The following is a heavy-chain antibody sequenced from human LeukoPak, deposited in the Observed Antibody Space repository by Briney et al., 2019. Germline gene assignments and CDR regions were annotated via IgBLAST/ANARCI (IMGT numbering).Heavy chain of an antibody. Sequence: ASVKVSCKASGYTFTGYYMHWVRQAPGQRLEWMGWMHPDSGGTKCAQKFQGRLTMTRDTSISTGYMELTRLRSDDTAIYYCARFGTDALDIWGQGTMVTVSS. CDR1: GYTFTGYY. J-gene: IGHJ3*02. V-gene: IGHV1-2*02. CDR3: ARFGTDALDI. CDR2: MHPDSGGT. D-gene: IGHD1-14*01.